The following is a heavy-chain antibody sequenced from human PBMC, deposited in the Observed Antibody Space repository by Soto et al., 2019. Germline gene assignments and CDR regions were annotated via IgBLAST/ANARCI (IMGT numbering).Heavy chain of an antibody. Sequence: QALLVQSGAEGKKPGASVKVSCEASGYTFVAYYVFWVRQAPGHGLEWMGWINPKTGDTNYAQNFQGRVTMTRDTSISTAYMELSRLTSDDTALYYCARQLAYCGGDCYTEPIDYWGQGTPVTVSS. D-gene: IGHD2-21*02. CDR3: ARQLAYCGGDCYTEPIDY. CDR1: GYTFVAYY. V-gene: IGHV1-2*02. J-gene: IGHJ4*02. CDR2: INPKTGDT.